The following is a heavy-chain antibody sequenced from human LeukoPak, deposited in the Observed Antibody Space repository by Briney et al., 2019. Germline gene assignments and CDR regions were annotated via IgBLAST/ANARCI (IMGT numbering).Heavy chain of an antibody. V-gene: IGHV1-46*03. D-gene: IGHD2-21*01. Sequence: ASVKVSCKASGYTFTDYYIHWVRQAPGRGPEYVGVFYPSAGTSHFPQRFRGRVTLTSDTSASTVYVEVGSLKSEDTAIYYCVRELRGGYFDFWGQGTLVTVSS. CDR3: VRELRGGYFDF. J-gene: IGHJ4*02. CDR1: GYTFTDYY. CDR2: FYPSAGTS.